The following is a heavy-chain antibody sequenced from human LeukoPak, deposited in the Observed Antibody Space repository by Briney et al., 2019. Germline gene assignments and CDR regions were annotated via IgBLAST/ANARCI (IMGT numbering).Heavy chain of an antibody. CDR1: GFTFSSYA. V-gene: IGHV3-30*01. CDR2: ISYDGSNK. J-gene: IGHJ4*02. Sequence: GRSLRLSCAASGFTFSSYAMHWVRQAPGKGLEWVAVISYDGSNKYYADSVKGRFTISRDNSKNTLYLQMNSLRAEDTAVYYCGRDVGSSWYEPFDYWGQGTLVTVSS. D-gene: IGHD6-13*01. CDR3: GRDVGSSWYEPFDY.